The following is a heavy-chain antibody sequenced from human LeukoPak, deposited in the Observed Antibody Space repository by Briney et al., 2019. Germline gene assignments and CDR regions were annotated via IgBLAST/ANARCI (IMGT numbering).Heavy chain of an antibody. D-gene: IGHD2-21*02. CDR3: TTAAPGDFPFGY. CDR2: IKSKTDGGTT. CDR1: GFTFSNAW. Sequence: TGGSLRLSCAASGFTFSNAWMSWVRQAPGKGLEWVGRIKSKTDGGTTDYAAPVKGRFTISRDDSKNTLYLQMNSLKTEDTAVYYCTTAAPGDFPFGYWGQGTLVTVSS. J-gene: IGHJ4*02. V-gene: IGHV3-15*01.